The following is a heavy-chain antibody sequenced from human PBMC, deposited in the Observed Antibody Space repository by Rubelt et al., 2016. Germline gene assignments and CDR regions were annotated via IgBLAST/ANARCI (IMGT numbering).Heavy chain of an antibody. CDR2: INHSGST. J-gene: IGHJ4*02. D-gene: IGHD2-2*01. CDR1: GGSFSGYY. Sequence: QVQLQQWGAGLLKPSETLSLTCAVYGGSFSGYYWSWIRQPPGKGLEWIGEINHSGSTNYNPSLKSRVTISVDTSKNQFSLKLSSVTAADTAVYYCARGQSRSFDYWGQGTLVTVSS. CDR3: ARGQSRSFDY. V-gene: IGHV4-34*01.